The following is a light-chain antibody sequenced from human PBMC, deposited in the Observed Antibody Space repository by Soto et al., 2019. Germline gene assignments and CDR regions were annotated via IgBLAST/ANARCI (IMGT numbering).Light chain of an antibody. V-gene: IGLV2-11*01. Sequence: QSVLTQPRSVSGSPGQSVAISCTGSSSDVGGYNYVSWFQQHPGKAPKLMISDVNKRPSGVPDRFSGSRSGNAASLTISGLQAEDEADYYCCSYAGSYTLVFGGGTKLTVL. J-gene: IGLJ2*01. CDR3: CSYAGSYTLV. CDR2: DVN. CDR1: SSDVGGYNY.